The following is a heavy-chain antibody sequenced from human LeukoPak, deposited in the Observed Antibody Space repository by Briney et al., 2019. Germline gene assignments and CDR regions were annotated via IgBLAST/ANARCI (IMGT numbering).Heavy chain of an antibody. V-gene: IGHV3-23*01. J-gene: IGHJ4*02. CDR2: ISVSGGST. Sequence: GGSLRLSCAASGFTFSSYAMTWVRQAPEKGLQWVSTISVSGGSTYYADSVKGRFTISRDTSKSTLYLQMNSLRDEDTAVYYCAKYGSGTYYNGLYWGQGTLVTVSS. CDR3: AKYGSGTYYNGLY. D-gene: IGHD3-10*01. CDR1: GFTFSSYA.